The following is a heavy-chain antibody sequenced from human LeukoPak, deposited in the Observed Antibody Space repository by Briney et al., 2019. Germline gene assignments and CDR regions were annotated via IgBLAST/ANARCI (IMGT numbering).Heavy chain of an antibody. D-gene: IGHD6-19*01. CDR1: GFTFSSYA. J-gene: IGHJ1*01. CDR3: ARDRVPGIAVAGLAEYFQH. CDR2: ISVSGGTT. Sequence: GGSLRLSCAASGFTFSSYAMSWVRQAPGKGLEWVSGISVSGGTTYYADSVKGRFTISRDNSKNTLYLQMNSLRAEDTAVYYCARDRVPGIAVAGLAEYFQHWGQGTLVTVSS. V-gene: IGHV3-23*01.